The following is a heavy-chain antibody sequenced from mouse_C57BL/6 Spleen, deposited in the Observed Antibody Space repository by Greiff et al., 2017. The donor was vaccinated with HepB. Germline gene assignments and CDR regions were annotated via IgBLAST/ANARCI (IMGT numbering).Heavy chain of an antibody. V-gene: IGHV1-42*01. CDR1: GYSFTGYY. J-gene: IGHJ2*01. D-gene: IGHD2-5*01. CDR2: INPSTGGT. CDR3: ARYSNYEGDYFDY. Sequence: VQLQQSGPELVKPGASVKISCKASGYSFTGYYMNWVKQSPEKSLEWIGEINPSTGGTTYNQKFKAKATLTVDKSSSTDYMQLKSLTSEDSAVYYCARYSNYEGDYFDYWGQGTTLTVSS.